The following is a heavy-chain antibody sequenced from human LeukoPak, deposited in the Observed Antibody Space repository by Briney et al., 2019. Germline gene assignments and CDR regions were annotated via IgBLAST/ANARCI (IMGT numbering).Heavy chain of an antibody. V-gene: IGHV1-69*13. J-gene: IGHJ4*02. CDR1: GGTFSSYA. Sequence: ASVKVSCKASGGTFSSYAISWVRQAPGQGLEWMGGIIPIFGTANYAQKFQGIVTITADESTSTAYMELSSLRSEDTAVYYCARDRALLQPDYWGQGTLVTVSS. CDR2: IIPIFGTA. D-gene: IGHD1-26*01. CDR3: ARDRALLQPDY.